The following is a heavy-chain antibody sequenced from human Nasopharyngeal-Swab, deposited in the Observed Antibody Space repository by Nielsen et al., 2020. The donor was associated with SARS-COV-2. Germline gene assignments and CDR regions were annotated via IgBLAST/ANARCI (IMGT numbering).Heavy chain of an antibody. V-gene: IGHV4-38-2*01. CDR1: GYSISSGYY. Sequence: SETLSLTCALSGYSISSGYYWGWIRQPPGKGLEWIGSIYHSGSTYYNPSLKSRVTISVDTSKNQFSLKLSSVTAAGTAVYYCARHCGDYGDYARFDPWGQGTLVTVSS. CDR3: ARHCGDYGDYARFDP. CDR2: IYHSGST. J-gene: IGHJ5*02. D-gene: IGHD4-17*01.